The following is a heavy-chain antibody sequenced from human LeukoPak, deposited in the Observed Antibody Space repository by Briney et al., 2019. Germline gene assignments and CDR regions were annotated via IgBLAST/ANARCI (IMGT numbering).Heavy chain of an antibody. Sequence: SQTLSLTCTVSGGSISSGDYYWSWIRQPPGKGLEWIGYIYYSGSTYYNPSLKSRVTISVDTSKNQFSLKLNSVTAADTAVYYCARAVKQVVVRFDYWGQGTLVTVSS. CDR2: IYYSGST. CDR3: ARAVKQVVVRFDY. D-gene: IGHD2-15*01. J-gene: IGHJ4*02. V-gene: IGHV4-30-4*01. CDR1: GGSISSGDYY.